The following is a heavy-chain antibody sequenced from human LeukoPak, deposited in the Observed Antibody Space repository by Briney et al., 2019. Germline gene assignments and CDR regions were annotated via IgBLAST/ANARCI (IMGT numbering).Heavy chain of an antibody. D-gene: IGHD6-13*01. CDR1: GYTFTSYY. J-gene: IGHJ4*02. Sequence: ASVKVSCKASGYTFTSYYMHWVRQAPGQGLEWMGIINPSGGSTSYAQKFQGRVTMTRDTSISTAYMELSRLRSDDTAVYYCARVFNAAGTGYWGQGTLVTVSS. V-gene: IGHV1-46*01. CDR3: ARVFNAAGTGY. CDR2: INPSGGST.